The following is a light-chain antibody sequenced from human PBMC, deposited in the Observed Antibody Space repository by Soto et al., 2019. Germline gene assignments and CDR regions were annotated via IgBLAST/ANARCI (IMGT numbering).Light chain of an antibody. CDR1: QNVSTY. J-gene: IGKJ1*01. Sequence: EIVLTQSPATLSVSAGEGATLSCRASQNVSTYLAWYQQKPGQAPRLLIYDTSNRATGIPARFSGSGSGTDFTLTISGLEPEDMAVYFCQERSTWRRTFGQGTKVDIK. CDR2: DTS. CDR3: QERSTWRRT. V-gene: IGKV3-11*01.